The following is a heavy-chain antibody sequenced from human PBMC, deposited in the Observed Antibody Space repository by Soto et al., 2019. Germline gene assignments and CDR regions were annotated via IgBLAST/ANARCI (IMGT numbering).Heavy chain of an antibody. Sequence: ASVKVSCKAPGYTFTSYGISWVRQAPVQGLEWMGWISAYNGNTNYAQKLRGRVTMTTDTSTSTAYMELRSLRSDDTAVYYCARDLRYYPFDYWGQGTLVTVSS. CDR3: ARDLRYYPFDY. J-gene: IGHJ4*02. V-gene: IGHV1-18*01. CDR2: ISAYNGNT. CDR1: GYTFTSYG. D-gene: IGHD3-10*01.